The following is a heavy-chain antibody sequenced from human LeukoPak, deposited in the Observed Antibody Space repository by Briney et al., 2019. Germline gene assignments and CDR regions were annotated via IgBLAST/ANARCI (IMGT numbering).Heavy chain of an antibody. CDR3: ARQITMVRGSYYYYYMDV. J-gene: IGHJ6*03. V-gene: IGHV1-18*01. CDR1: GYTFTSYG. Sequence: ASVKVSCKASGYTFTSYGISWVRQAPGQGLEWMGWISAYNGNTNYAQKLLGRVTMTTDTSTSTAYMELRSLRSDDTAVYYCARQITMVRGSYYYYYMDVWGKGTTVTVSS. D-gene: IGHD3-10*01. CDR2: ISAYNGNT.